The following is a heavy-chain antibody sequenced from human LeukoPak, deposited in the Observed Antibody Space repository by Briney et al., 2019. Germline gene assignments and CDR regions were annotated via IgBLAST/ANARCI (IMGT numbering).Heavy chain of an antibody. J-gene: IGHJ5*02. CDR3: ARDVSGSGWYWDP. D-gene: IGHD6-19*01. V-gene: IGHV3-7*05. CDR1: GFIFSNYW. CDR2: IKEDGSEK. Sequence: GGSLRLSCAASGFIFSNYWMSWVRQAPGTGLEWVANIKEDGSEKHYVDSVKGRFTISREYAKNSLYLQMNFLRVEDTAVYYCARDVSGSGWYWDPWGQGTLVTVSS.